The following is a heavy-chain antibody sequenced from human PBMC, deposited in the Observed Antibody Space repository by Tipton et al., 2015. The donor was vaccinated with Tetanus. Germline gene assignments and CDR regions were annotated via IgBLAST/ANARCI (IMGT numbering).Heavy chain of an antibody. J-gene: IGHJ4*02. D-gene: IGHD3-3*01. Sequence: GLVKPSETLSLTCTVSGGSISSYYWSWIRQPPGKGLEWIGYTYYSGSTNYNPSLKSRVTISVDTSKNQFSLKLSSVTAADTAVYYCARHTNFWSGYYIVYWGQGTLVTVSS. V-gene: IGHV4-59*01. CDR2: TYYSGST. CDR1: GGSISSYY. CDR3: ARHTNFWSGYYIVY.